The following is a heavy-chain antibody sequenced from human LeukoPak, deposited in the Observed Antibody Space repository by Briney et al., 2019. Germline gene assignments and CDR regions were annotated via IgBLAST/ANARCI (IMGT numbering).Heavy chain of an antibody. V-gene: IGHV3-21*06. CDR1: GFTFSSYW. Sequence: PGGSLRLSCAASGFTFSSYWMSWVRQAPGKGLEWVSSISSSSSYIYYADSVKGRFTICRDNAKNALYLQMNSLRAEDTAVYYCARDGNRGYSYGYYYYMDVWGKGTTVTVSS. J-gene: IGHJ6*03. CDR2: ISSSSSYI. D-gene: IGHD5-18*01. CDR3: ARDGNRGYSYGYYYYMDV.